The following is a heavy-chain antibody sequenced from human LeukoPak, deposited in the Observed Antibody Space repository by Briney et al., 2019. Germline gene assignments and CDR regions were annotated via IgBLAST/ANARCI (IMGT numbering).Heavy chain of an antibody. Sequence: GGSLRLSCAASGFTFSSYWMHWVRQAPGKGLVWVSRINSDGSSTSYADSVKGRFTISRDNAKNTLYLQMDSLRAEDTAVYYCARGTGGFGELLRFDYWGQGTLVTVSS. CDR3: ARGTGGFGELLRFDY. J-gene: IGHJ4*02. V-gene: IGHV3-74*01. D-gene: IGHD3-10*01. CDR1: GFTFSSYW. CDR2: INSDGSST.